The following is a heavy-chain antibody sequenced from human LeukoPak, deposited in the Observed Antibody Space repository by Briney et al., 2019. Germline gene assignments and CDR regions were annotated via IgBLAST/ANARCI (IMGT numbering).Heavy chain of an antibody. CDR3: ARDSCSGGSCYLFY. V-gene: IGHV4-59*01. CDR1: GGSISSYY. CDR2: IYYSGST. J-gene: IGHJ4*02. Sequence: SETLSLTCTVSGGSISSYYWSWVRQPPGKGLEWIGYIYYSGSTNYNPSLKSRVTISVDTSKNQFSLKLSSVTAADTAVYYCARDSCSGGSCYLFYWGQGTLVTVSS. D-gene: IGHD2-15*01.